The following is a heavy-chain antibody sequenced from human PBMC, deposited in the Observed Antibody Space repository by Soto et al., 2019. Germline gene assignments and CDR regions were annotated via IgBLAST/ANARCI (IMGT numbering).Heavy chain of an antibody. V-gene: IGHV3-33*01. J-gene: IGHJ6*02. D-gene: IGHD3-22*01. CDR2: IWYDGSNK. Sequence: PGGSLRLSCAASGFTFSSYGMHWVRQAPGKGLEWVAVIWYDGSNKYYADSVKGRFTISRDNSKNTLYLQMNSLRAEDTAVYYCARVLSPYYYDSSGYYPRPPFHYYYYGMDVWGQGTTVTVS. CDR1: GFTFSSYG. CDR3: ARVLSPYYYDSSGYYPRPPFHYYYYGMDV.